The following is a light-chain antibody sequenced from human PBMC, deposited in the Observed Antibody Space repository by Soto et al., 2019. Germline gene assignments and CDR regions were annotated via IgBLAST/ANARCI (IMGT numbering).Light chain of an antibody. CDR3: QQRSNWPRIT. CDR2: DAS. J-gene: IGKJ5*01. CDR1: QSVSSS. Sequence: EIVLTQSPATLSLSPGERATLSCRASQSVSSSLAWYQQKPGQAHRLLIYDASNRATGIPARFSGSGSGTDFTLTISSREPEDFAVYYCQQRSNWPRITFGQGTRLEI. V-gene: IGKV3-11*01.